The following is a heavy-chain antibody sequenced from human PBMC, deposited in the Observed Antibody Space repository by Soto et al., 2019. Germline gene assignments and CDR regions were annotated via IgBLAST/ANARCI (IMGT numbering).Heavy chain of an antibody. J-gene: IGHJ6*03. CDR1: GGTFSSYT. D-gene: IGHD6-13*01. CDR2: IIPILGIA. V-gene: IGHV1-69*04. CDR3: ARDMAAAGTGTYYYYYYYMDV. Sequence: ASVKVACKASGGTFSSYTISWVRQAPGQGLEWMGRIIPILGIANYAQKFQGRVTITADKSTSTAYMELSSLRSEDTAVYYCARDMAAAGTGTYYYYYYYMDVWGKGTTVTXSS.